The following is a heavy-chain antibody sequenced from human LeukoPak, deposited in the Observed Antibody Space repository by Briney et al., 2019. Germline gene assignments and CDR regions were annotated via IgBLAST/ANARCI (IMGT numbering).Heavy chain of an antibody. D-gene: IGHD3-16*01. Sequence: GGSLRLSCAASGFTFSSYAMHWVRQAPGKGLEWVAVISYDGSNKYYADSVKGRFTISRDNSKNTLYLQMNSLRAEDTAVYYCARDGGGTSRIPRSYYYYYMDVWGKGTTVTVSS. V-gene: IGHV3-30*04. CDR2: ISYDGSNK. J-gene: IGHJ6*03. CDR3: ARDGGGTSRIPRSYYYYYMDV. CDR1: GFTFSSYA.